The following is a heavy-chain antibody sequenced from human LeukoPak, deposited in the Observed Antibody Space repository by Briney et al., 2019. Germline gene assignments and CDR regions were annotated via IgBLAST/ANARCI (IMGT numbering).Heavy chain of an antibody. V-gene: IGHV3-74*01. CDR3: AKDMAPYCGGDCYTPHY. J-gene: IGHJ4*02. CDR2: INTDGSST. Sequence: GGSLRLSCAASGFTFSSYWMHWVRHAPGKGLVWVSRINTDGSSTSYADSVKGRFTISRDNSKNTLYLQMNSLRAEDTAVYYCAKDMAPYCGGDCYTPHYWGQGTLVTVSS. D-gene: IGHD2-21*02. CDR1: GFTFSSYW.